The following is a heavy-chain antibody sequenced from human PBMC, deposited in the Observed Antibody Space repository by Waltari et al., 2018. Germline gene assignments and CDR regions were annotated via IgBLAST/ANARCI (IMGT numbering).Heavy chain of an antibody. CDR2: LSSSGGST. D-gene: IGHD5-18*01. Sequence: EVQLLESGGGFVQPGGSLRLSCAASGFTFSSYAMSWVRQAPGKGLEWVSTLSSSGGSTNYADSVKGRFTISRDNSKNTLYLQMNSLGADDTAIYYCAQAPIAMASPFDYWGQGTLVTVSS. CDR1: GFTFSSYA. CDR3: AQAPIAMASPFDY. V-gene: IGHV3-23*01. J-gene: IGHJ4*02.